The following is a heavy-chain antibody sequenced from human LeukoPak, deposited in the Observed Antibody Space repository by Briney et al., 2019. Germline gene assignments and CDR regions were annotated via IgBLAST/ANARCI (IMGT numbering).Heavy chain of an antibody. CDR2: IIPIFGTA. V-gene: IGHV1-69*05. CDR1: GGTFSSYA. J-gene: IGHJ3*02. Sequence: GCSVKVSCKASGGTFSSYAISWVRQAPGQGLEWMGRIIPIFGTANYAQKFQGRVTITTDESTSTAYMELSSLRSEDTAVYYCARGYMGSSGYSYAFDIWGQGTMVTVSS. CDR3: ARGYMGSSGYSYAFDI. D-gene: IGHD3-22*01.